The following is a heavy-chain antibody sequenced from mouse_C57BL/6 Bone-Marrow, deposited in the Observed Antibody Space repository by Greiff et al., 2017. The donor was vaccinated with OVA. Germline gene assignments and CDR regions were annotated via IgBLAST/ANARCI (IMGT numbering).Heavy chain of an antibody. D-gene: IGHD1-1*01. CDR2: ISYSGST. J-gene: IGHJ4*01. Sequence: EVMLVESGPGLAKPSQTLSLTCSVTGYSITSDYWNWIRKFPGNKLEYMGYISYSGSTYYNPSLKSRISITRDTSKNQYYLQLNSVTTEDTATYYCARFHYGSSPYYYAMDYWGQGTSVTVSS. V-gene: IGHV3-8*01. CDR1: GYSITSDY. CDR3: ARFHYGSSPYYYAMDY.